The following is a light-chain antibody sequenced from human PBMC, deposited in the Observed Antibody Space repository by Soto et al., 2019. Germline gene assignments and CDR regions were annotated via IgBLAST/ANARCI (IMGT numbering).Light chain of an antibody. CDR3: SSYSRSINYV. Sequence: QSALTQPPSASGSPGQSVTISCTGTNNDIGGYTYGSWYQQLPGKAPKLMIYEVNKRPSGIPDRFSGSKSGNTASLTVSGLQPEDEAEYFCSSYSRSINYVFGTGTKVTVL. V-gene: IGLV2-8*01. CDR1: NNDIGGYTY. J-gene: IGLJ1*01. CDR2: EVN.